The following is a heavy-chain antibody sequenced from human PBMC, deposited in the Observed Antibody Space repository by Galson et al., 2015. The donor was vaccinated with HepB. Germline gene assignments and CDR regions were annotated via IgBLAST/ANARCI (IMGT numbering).Heavy chain of an antibody. CDR2: ISAYNGNT. D-gene: IGHD6-13*01. Sequence: SVKVSCKASGYTFTSYGISWVRQAPGQGLEWMRWISAYNGNTNYAQKLQGRVTMTTDTSTSTAYMELRSLRSDDTAVYYCARDGAAAGKVNWFDPWGQGTLVTVSS. CDR1: GYTFTSYG. CDR3: ARDGAAAGKVNWFDP. J-gene: IGHJ5*02. V-gene: IGHV1-18*01.